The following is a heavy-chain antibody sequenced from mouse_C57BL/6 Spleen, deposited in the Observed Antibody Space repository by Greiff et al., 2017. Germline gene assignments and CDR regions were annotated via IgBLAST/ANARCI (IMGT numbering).Heavy chain of an antibody. D-gene: IGHD2-3*01. Sequence: EVQVVESGEGLVKPGGSLKLSCAASGFTFSSYAMSWVRQTPEKRLEWVAYISSGGDYIYYADTVKGRFTISRDNARNTLYLQMSSLKSEDTAMYYCTRGGYDGYYYLDYWGQGTSVTVSS. CDR2: ISSGGDYI. CDR1: GFTFSSYA. J-gene: IGHJ4*01. CDR3: TRGGYDGYYYLDY. V-gene: IGHV5-9-1*02.